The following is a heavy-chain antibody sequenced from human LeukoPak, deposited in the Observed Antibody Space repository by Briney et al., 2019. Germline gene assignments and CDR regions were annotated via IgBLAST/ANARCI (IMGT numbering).Heavy chain of an antibody. CDR1: GGTISSNNW. J-gene: IGHJ6*03. D-gene: IGHD2-15*01. Sequence: PSGTLSLTCAVSGGTISSNNWWNWVRQPPGKGLEWIGEMYHSGSTNYNPSLESRVTISVDKSKNQFSLKLSSVTAADTAVYYCARGGYCSGGSCYRFYYYYMDVWGNGTTVTVSS. V-gene: IGHV4-4*02. CDR2: MYHSGST. CDR3: ARGGYCSGGSCYRFYYYYMDV.